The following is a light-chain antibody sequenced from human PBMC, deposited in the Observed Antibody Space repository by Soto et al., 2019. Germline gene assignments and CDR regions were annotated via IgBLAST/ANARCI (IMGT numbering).Light chain of an antibody. CDR3: QQYYRYSPWT. V-gene: IGKV1-5*01. CDR1: QSISSW. Sequence: DIQMAQSPSTLSASVGDRVTITCRASQSISSWLAWYQQKPGKAPKLLIYDASSLESGVPSRFSGSGSGTEFTLTISSLQPDELATYYCQQYYRYSPWTFGQGNKVDI. CDR2: DAS. J-gene: IGKJ1*01.